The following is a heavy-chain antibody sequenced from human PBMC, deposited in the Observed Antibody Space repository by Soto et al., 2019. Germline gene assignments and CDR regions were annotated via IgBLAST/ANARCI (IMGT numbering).Heavy chain of an antibody. CDR1: GFTFDDYA. Sequence: DVQLVESGGGLVQPGRSLRLSCAASGFTFDDYAMHWVRQAPGKGLEWVSGISWNSGSIGYADSVKGRFTISRDNAKNSLYLQMNSLRAEDTALYYCAKDLSYGDYVFDPWGQGTLVTVSS. CDR3: AKDLSYGDYVFDP. J-gene: IGHJ5*02. V-gene: IGHV3-9*01. CDR2: ISWNSGSI. D-gene: IGHD4-17*01.